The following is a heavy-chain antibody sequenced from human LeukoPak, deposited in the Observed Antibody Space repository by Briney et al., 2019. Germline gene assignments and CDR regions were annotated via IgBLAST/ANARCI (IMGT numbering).Heavy chain of an antibody. CDR1: GFTFSSYE. J-gene: IGHJ4*02. V-gene: IGHV3-48*03. CDR3: AKDGRSYSSGWPPFDY. D-gene: IGHD6-19*01. Sequence: PGGSLRLSCAASGFTFSSYEMNWVRQAPGKGLEWVSYISNTGSTKYYADSVKGRFTISRDNSKNTLYLQMNSLRAEDTAVYHCAKDGRSYSSGWPPFDYWGQGALVTVSS. CDR2: ISNTGSTK.